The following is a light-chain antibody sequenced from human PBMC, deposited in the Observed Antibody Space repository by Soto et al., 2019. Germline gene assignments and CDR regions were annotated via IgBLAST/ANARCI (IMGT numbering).Light chain of an antibody. J-gene: IGLJ1*01. CDR2: DVN. CDR1: SSDVGGYNY. V-gene: IGLV2-11*01. CDR3: CSFAGSNTLYV. Sequence: QSALTQPRSVSGSPGQSVTISCTGTSSDVGGYNYVSWYQQHPGKAPRLIIYDVNERPSGVPDRFSGSKSSNTASLTISGLQAEDEADYYCCSFAGSNTLYVFGSGTKLTVL.